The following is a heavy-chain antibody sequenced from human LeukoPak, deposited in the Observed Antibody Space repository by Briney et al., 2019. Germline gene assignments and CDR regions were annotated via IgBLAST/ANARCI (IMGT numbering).Heavy chain of an antibody. V-gene: IGHV3-23*01. CDR2: ISGSGGST. D-gene: IGHD4-17*01. J-gene: IGHJ4*02. CDR3: AKSGNGDYSFYIFDY. Sequence: GGSLRLSCEPSGFTFSNYAMSWVRQAPGKGLEWVSAISGSGGSTYYADSVKGRFTISRDNANNTLYLQMNSLRAEDSAVYYCAKSGNGDYSFYIFDYWGQGTLVTVSS. CDR1: GFTFSNYA.